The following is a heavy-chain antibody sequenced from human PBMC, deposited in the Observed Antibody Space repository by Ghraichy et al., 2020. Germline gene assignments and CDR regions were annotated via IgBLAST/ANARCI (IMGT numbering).Heavy chain of an antibody. Sequence: SETLSLTCTVSGGSISSGGYYWSWIRQHPGKGLEWIGYIYYSGSTYYNPSLKSRVTISVDTSKNQFSLKLSSVTAADTAVYYCARFPGGRLGELPDNWFDPWGQGTLVTVSS. CDR1: GGSISSGGYY. CDR3: ARFPGGRLGELPDNWFDP. CDR2: IYYSGST. D-gene: IGHD3-16*01. V-gene: IGHV4-31*03. J-gene: IGHJ5*02.